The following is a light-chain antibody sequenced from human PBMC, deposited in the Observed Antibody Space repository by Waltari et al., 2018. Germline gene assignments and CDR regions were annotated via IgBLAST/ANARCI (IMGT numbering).Light chain of an antibody. V-gene: IGKV4-1*01. CDR2: WAS. Sequence: DIVMTQSPDSLAVSLGERVTINCKSSQSVFYSSNNKNYLAWYQQRPVQSPKLLLYWASARASGVPDRVSGRGSGRDFTLTISSLQAEDVAVYYCQQYSGFPRTFGQGTKVEI. J-gene: IGKJ2*01. CDR3: QQYSGFPRT. CDR1: QSVFYSSNNKNY.